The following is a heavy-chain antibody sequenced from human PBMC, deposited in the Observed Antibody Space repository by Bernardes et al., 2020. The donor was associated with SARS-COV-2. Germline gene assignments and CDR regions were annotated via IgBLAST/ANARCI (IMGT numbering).Heavy chain of an antibody. Sequence: GGSLRPSCAASGFTFSSYAMSWVRQAPGKGLEWVSVISGSGGSTYYADSVKGWLTISRDKSKNTLYLPMNSLRTEDTAVYYCAKEIKSYDILTGFDYWGQEALVTVSS. V-gene: IGHV3-23*01. CDR3: AKEIKSYDILTGFDY. CDR2: ISGSGGST. CDR1: GFTFSSYA. J-gene: IGHJ4*02. D-gene: IGHD3-9*01.